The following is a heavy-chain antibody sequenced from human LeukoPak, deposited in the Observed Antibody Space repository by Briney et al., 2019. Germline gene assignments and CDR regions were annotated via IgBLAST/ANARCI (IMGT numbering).Heavy chain of an antibody. Sequence: SETLSLTCAVYGGSFSGYYRSWIRQPPGKGLEWIGEINHSGSTNYNPSLKSRVTISVDTSKNQFSLKLSSVTAADTAVYYCARGTYYYDSSGPYYFDYWGQGTLVTVSS. J-gene: IGHJ4*02. V-gene: IGHV4-34*01. D-gene: IGHD3-22*01. CDR2: INHSGST. CDR1: GGSFSGYY. CDR3: ARGTYYYDSSGPYYFDY.